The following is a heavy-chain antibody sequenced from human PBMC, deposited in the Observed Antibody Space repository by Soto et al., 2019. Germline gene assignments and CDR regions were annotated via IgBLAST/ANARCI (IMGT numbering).Heavy chain of an antibody. D-gene: IGHD6-13*01. V-gene: IGHV1-46*01. CDR3: ARHSSSWLPITPGY. CDR2: INPSGGST. CDR1: GYTFTSYY. J-gene: IGHJ4*02. Sequence: ASVKVSCKASGYTFTSYYMHWVRQAPGQGLEWMGMINPSGGVINPSGGSTSYAQKFQGRVTMTRDTSTSTVYMELSSLRSEDTAVYYCARHSSSWLPITPGYWGQGTLVTVSS.